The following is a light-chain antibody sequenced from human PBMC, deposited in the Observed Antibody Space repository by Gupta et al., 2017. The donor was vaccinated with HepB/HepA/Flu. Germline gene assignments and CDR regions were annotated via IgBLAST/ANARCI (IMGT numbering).Light chain of an antibody. J-gene: IGKJ1*01. CDR2: GAS. V-gene: IGKV3-15*01. Sequence: VMWQFPVILSVSPGERATLACRASQSVSSNLAWYQQKPGQAPRLLIYGASTRATGIPSRFSGSGSGTEFTLTISSLQSEDFAVYYCQQYNNWPPWTFGQGTKVEIK. CDR1: QSVSSN. CDR3: QQYNNWPPWT.